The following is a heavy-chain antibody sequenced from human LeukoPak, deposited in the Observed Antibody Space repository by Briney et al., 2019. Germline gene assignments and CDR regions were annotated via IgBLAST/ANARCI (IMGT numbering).Heavy chain of an antibody. CDR3: ARGASVVAGSDDAFDI. V-gene: IGHV3-21*01. J-gene: IGHJ3*02. Sequence: PGGSLRLSCAASGFTFSRNSMNWVRQAPGKGLEWVSPISTSSIYIYYADSVKGRFTISRDNAKNSLYLQMNSLRAEDTAVYYCARGASVVAGSDDAFDIWGQGTMVTVAS. CDR1: GFTFSRNS. CDR2: ISTSSIYI. D-gene: IGHD6-19*01.